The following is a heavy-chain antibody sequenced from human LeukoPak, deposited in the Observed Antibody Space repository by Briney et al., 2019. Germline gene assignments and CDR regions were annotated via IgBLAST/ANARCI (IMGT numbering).Heavy chain of an antibody. V-gene: IGHV3-48*01. Sequence: GGSLRLSCAASGFAFSTYSMNWVRQAPGKGLVWVSHISSSGSTIYYADSVKGRFTISRDNAKNSLYLQMNSLRAEDTAVYYCARGSSWPPYLDYWGQGTLVTVSS. J-gene: IGHJ4*02. D-gene: IGHD6-13*01. CDR2: ISSSGSTI. CDR3: ARGSSWPPYLDY. CDR1: GFAFSTYS.